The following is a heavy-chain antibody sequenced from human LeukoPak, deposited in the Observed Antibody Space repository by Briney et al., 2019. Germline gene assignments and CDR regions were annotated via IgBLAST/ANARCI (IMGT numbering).Heavy chain of an antibody. CDR2: ISAGGGST. CDR1: GLTFSDYS. Sequence: PGGSLRLSCAASGLTFSDYSMTWVRQAPGKGLFWVSGISAGGGSTYYADSVKGRLTISRDNAKNTVYLQMNSLRTDDTAMYYCARGRNGFFDYWGHGTLVTVSS. J-gene: IGHJ4*01. D-gene: IGHD5-24*01. V-gene: IGHV3-23*01. CDR3: ARGRNGFFDY.